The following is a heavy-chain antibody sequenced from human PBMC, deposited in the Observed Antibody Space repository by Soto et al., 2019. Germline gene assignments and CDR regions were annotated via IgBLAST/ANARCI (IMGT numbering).Heavy chain of an antibody. D-gene: IGHD6-19*01. CDR1: GYSFTSYW. Sequence: GESLKISCKGSGYSFTSYWIAWVRQMPGKGLEWMGIIYLSDSDTRYSPSFQGRVTISADKSISTAYLQWSSLKASDTAMYYCARYSSCWFYYFDYWGQVTLVTVSS. J-gene: IGHJ4*02. CDR2: IYLSDSDT. CDR3: ARYSSCWFYYFDY. V-gene: IGHV5-51*01.